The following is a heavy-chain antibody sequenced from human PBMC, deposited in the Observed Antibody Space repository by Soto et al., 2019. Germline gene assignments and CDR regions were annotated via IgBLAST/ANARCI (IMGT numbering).Heavy chain of an antibody. D-gene: IGHD3-16*02. CDR1: GVTFRIYA. Sequence: QVLLMQSGGEVKKPGDSVKVSCKASGVTFRIYAIAWVRQAPGQGLEWMGWLRAHNGYANNAHNFQDRVTMTADTSTNTADLELRSLGTDDTAVYYSARLTGFISPIPDNWGQGTLVSVSS. J-gene: IGHJ4*02. CDR3: ARLTGFISPIPDN. CDR2: LRAHNGYA. V-gene: IGHV1-18*04.